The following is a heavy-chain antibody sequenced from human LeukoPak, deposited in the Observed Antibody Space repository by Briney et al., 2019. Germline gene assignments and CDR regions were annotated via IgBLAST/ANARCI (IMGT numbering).Heavy chain of an antibody. CDR3: ARAAYYYDSSGPYGH. CDR2: INPNSGGT. J-gene: IGHJ4*02. D-gene: IGHD3-22*01. CDR1: GYTFTGYY. V-gene: IGHV1-2*02. Sequence: ASVKVSCKASGYTFTGYYMHWVRQAPGQGLEWMGWINPNSGGTNYAQKFQGRVTMTRDTSISTAYMELSRLRSDDTAVYYCARAAYYYDSSGPYGHWGQGTLVTVSS.